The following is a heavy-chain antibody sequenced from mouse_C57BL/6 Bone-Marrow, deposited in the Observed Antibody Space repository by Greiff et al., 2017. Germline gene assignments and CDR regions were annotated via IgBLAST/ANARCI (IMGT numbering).Heavy chain of an antibody. CDR3: AREWIYYDFYDCAMDC. CDR1: GYTFTDHT. D-gene: IGHD2-4*01. V-gene: IGHV1-78*01. J-gene: IGHJ4*01. Sequence: QVQLQQSDAELVKPGASVKISCKVSGYTFTDHTIHWMKQRPEQGLEWIGYIYPRDGSTKYNEKFKGKATLTADKYSSTAYMQLNSLTSEDSAVYFCAREWIYYDFYDCAMDCWGQGVSVTVS. CDR2: IYPRDGST.